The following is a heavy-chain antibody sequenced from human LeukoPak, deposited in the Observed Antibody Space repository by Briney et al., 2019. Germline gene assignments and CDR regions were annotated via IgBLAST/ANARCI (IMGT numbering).Heavy chain of an antibody. D-gene: IGHD7-27*01. V-gene: IGHV3-23*01. CDR1: GFTFASYA. CDR3: ARALTGDFFDY. CDR2: ISGSGGST. J-gene: IGHJ4*02. Sequence: GGSLRLSCAASGFTFASYAMSWVRQAPGKGLEWVSAISGSGGSTYYADSVKGRFTISRDNAKNSLYLQMNSLRAEDTAVYYCARALTGDFFDYWGQGTLVTVSS.